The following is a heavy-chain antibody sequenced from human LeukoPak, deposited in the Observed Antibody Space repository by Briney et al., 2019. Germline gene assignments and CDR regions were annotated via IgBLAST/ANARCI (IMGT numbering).Heavy chain of an antibody. J-gene: IGHJ6*02. CDR1: GFTFSSYW. CDR3: ARDPAVLWELRYYYYGMDA. V-gene: IGHV3-74*01. D-gene: IGHD1-26*01. CDR2: INSDGSST. Sequence: GGSLRLSCAASGFTFSSYWMHWVRQAPGKGLVWVSRINSDGSSTSYADSVKGRFTISRDNAENTLYLQMNSLRAEDTAVYYCARDPAVLWELRYYYYGMDAWGQGTTVTVSS.